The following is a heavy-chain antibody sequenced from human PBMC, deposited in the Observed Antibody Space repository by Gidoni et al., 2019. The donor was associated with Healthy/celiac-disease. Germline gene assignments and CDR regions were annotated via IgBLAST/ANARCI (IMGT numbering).Heavy chain of an antibody. Sequence: EVQLVESGGGLVQPGGSLRLSCAASGFTFSSYSMNWVRQAPGKGLEWVSYISSSSSTIYYADSVKGRFTISRDNAKNSLYLQMNSLRAEDTAVYYCARGHGVYGPIFGVALYGMDVWGQGTTVTVSS. CDR1: GFTFSSYS. V-gene: IGHV3-48*01. D-gene: IGHD3-3*01. CDR3: ARGHGVYGPIFGVALYGMDV. J-gene: IGHJ6*02. CDR2: ISSSSSTI.